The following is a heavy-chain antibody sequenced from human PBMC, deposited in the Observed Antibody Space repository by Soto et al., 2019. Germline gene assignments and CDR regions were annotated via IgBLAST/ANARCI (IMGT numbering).Heavy chain of an antibody. J-gene: IGHJ6*02. Sequence: AASVKVSCKASGGTFSSYAISWVRQAPGQGLEWMGGIIPIFGTANYAQKFQGRVTITADESTSTAYMELSSLRSEDTAVYYCARGAPGGSYYYGMDVWGQGTTVTVSS. V-gene: IGHV1-69*13. CDR2: IIPIFGTA. CDR1: GGTFSSYA. CDR3: ARGAPGGSYYYGMDV.